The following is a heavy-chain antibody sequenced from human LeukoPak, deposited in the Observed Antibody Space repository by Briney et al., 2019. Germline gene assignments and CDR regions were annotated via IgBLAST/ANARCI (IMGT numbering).Heavy chain of an antibody. CDR2: ILHDGSNK. Sequence: GGSLRLSCAASGFTFSSYSMHWVRQAPGKGLEWVAVILHDGSNKYYADSVKGRFTISRDNSKNTLYLQMNSLRAEDTAVFFCARNIRYFDLDVWDQGTTVTVSS. D-gene: IGHD3-9*01. V-gene: IGHV3-30-3*01. CDR1: GFTFSSYS. CDR3: ARNIRYFDLDV. J-gene: IGHJ6*02.